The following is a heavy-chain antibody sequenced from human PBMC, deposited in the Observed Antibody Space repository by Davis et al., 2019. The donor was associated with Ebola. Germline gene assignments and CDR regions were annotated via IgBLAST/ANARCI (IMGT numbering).Heavy chain of an antibody. Sequence: GGSLRLSCAASGFTFSTYGMHWVRQAPGKGLEWVAFIWFDGSNKNYADSVKGRFTISRDNSKNTLYLQMNSLRAEDTAVYYCARGIAAAGAFDIWGQGTMVTVSS. J-gene: IGHJ3*02. D-gene: IGHD6-13*01. CDR3: ARGIAAAGAFDI. CDR2: IWFDGSNK. V-gene: IGHV3-33*01. CDR1: GFTFSTYG.